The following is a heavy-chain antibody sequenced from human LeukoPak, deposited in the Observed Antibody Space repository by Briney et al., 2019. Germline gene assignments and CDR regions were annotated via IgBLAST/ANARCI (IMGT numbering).Heavy chain of an antibody. CDR3: ARVFTVTDPGY. CDR1: GGSISSYY. Sequence: KPSGTLSLTCTVSGGSISSYYWSWIRQPPGKGLEWIGYIYYSGSTNYNPSLKSRVTISVDTSKNQISLKLSSVTAADTAVYYCARVFTVTDPGYWGQGTLVTVSS. J-gene: IGHJ4*02. CDR2: IYYSGST. D-gene: IGHD4-11*01. V-gene: IGHV4-59*01.